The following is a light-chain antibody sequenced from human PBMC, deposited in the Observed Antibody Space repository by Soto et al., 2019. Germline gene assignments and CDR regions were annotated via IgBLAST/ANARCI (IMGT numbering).Light chain of an antibody. J-gene: IGLJ1*01. V-gene: IGLV2-8*01. Sequence: QCLLTQPPSASGSPGRSVTISCTGTSSDVGGYNYVSWYQQHPGKAPKLMIYEVSKRPSGVPDRFSGSKSGNTASLTVSGLQAEDEADYYCSSYAGSNNYVFGTGTKVTVL. CDR1: SSDVGGYNY. CDR2: EVS. CDR3: SSYAGSNNYV.